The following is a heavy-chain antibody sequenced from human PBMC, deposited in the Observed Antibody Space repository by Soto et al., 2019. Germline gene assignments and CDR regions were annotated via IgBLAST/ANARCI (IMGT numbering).Heavy chain of an antibody. Sequence: PSETLSLTCTVSGVSITGSYWSCIRQTPGKTLEWIGYIYHSGTTTYNPSLKSRVSISVDTSKNQFSLRLTSVIGADTAVYYCARDMPYGAGSLAGCDYWGQGIRVTVSS. CDR2: IYHSGTT. D-gene: IGHD1-26*01. CDR1: GVSITGSY. CDR3: ARDMPYGAGSLAGCDY. J-gene: IGHJ4*02. V-gene: IGHV4-59*01.